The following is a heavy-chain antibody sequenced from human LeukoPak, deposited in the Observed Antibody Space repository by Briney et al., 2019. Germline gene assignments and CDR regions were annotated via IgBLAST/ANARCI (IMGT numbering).Heavy chain of an antibody. D-gene: IGHD3-3*01. CDR2: IKQDGSEK. V-gene: IGHV3-7*01. J-gene: IGHJ4*02. Sequence: PGGSLRLSCAASGFTFSSYGMHWVRQAPGKGLEWVANIKQDGSEKYYVDSVKGRFTISRDNAKNSLYLQMNSLRAEDTAVYYCARGGGLGGYDFWSGYYDYWGQGTLVTVSS. CDR1: GFTFSSYG. CDR3: ARGGGLGGYDFWSGYYDY.